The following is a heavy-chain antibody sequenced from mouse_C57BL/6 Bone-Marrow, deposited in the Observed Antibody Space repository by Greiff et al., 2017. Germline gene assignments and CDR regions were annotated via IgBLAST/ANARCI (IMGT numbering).Heavy chain of an antibody. CDR1: GYTFTDYE. CDR2: IDPETGGT. V-gene: IGHV1-15*01. J-gene: IGHJ3*01. Sequence: VQLQQSGAELVRPGASVTLSCKASGYTFTDYEMHWVKQTPVHGLEWIGAIDPETGGTAYNQKFKGKAILTADKSSSTAYMARRSLTSEDSAVYYCTREVGDGYYGWFAYWGQGTLVTVSA. D-gene: IGHD2-3*01. CDR3: TREVGDGYYGWFAY.